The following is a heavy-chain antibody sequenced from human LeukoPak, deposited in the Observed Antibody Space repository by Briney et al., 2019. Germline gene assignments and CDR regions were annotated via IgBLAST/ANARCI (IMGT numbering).Heavy chain of an antibody. CDR2: FDPGEDKL. J-gene: IGHJ4*02. CDR1: GYSLSELS. CDR3: ATGDEWQLLDY. V-gene: IGHV1-24*01. D-gene: IGHD3-10*01. Sequence: ASVKVSCEVSGYSLSELSMHWVRQAPGKGLEYMGGFDPGEDKLIYAQKLQGRVTMTEDKSTDTAYMELSSLRYEDTAVYYCATGDEWQLLDYWGQGTLVTASS.